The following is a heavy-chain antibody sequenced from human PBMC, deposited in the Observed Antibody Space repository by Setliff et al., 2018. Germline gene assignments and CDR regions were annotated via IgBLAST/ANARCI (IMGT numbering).Heavy chain of an antibody. CDR3: ARGSRFGTIVYKGDYYMDV. CDR2: INTNTGNP. CDR1: GYIFNNYF. Sequence: ASVKVSCKASGYIFNNYFLHWVRQAPGQGLEWMGWINTNTGNPSYAQGFTGRFVFSLNTSVRTAYLQISSLKSEDTAVYYCARGSRFGTIVYKGDYYMDVWGKGTTVTVSS. V-gene: IGHV7-4-1*02. J-gene: IGHJ6*03. D-gene: IGHD3-10*01.